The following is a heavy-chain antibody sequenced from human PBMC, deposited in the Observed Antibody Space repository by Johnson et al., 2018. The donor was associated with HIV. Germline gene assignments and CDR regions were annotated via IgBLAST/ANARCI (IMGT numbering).Heavy chain of an antibody. CDR2: IYSGGST. Sequence: VQLVESGGGLVQPGGSLRLSCAASGFTVSNNYMTWVRQAPGKGLECVSLIYSGGSTYYADSVKGRFTISRDNSKNTLYLQMNSLRGEDTGVYYCATDSLFATARSDHDAFDTWGQGTMVTVSS. V-gene: IGHV3-66*01. J-gene: IGHJ3*02. CDR3: ATDSLFATARSDHDAFDT. CDR1: GFTVSNNY. D-gene: IGHD3-10*01.